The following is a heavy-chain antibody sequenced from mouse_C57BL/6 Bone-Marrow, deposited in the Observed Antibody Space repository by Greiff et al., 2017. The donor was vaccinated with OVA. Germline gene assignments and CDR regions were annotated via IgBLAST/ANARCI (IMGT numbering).Heavy chain of an antibody. V-gene: IGHV1-5*01. D-gene: IGHD2-2*01. CDR3: TRRGGYPAWFAY. CDR1: GYTFTSYW. J-gene: IGHJ3*01. Sequence: VQLQQSGTVLARPGASVKMSCKTSGYTFTSYWMHWVKQRPGQGLEWIGAIYPGNSDTSYNQKFKGKAKLTAVTSASTAHMELSSLTNEDSAVYYCTRRGGYPAWFAYWGQGTLVTVSA. CDR2: IYPGNSDT.